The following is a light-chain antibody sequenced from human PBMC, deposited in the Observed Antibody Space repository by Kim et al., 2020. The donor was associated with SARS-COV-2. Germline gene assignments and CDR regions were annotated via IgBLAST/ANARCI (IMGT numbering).Light chain of an antibody. CDR2: GAN. J-gene: IGLJ2*01. Sequence: GNMVTISCSGSTSNIVTKTTSCSQQLPVTAPRLLSFGANQPPAGLPDRFSGSKSGTSASLAISGLQSEDEADYYCASWDDSLNGVVFVGGTKVTVL. CDR3: ASWDDSLNGVV. V-gene: IGLV1-44*01. CDR1: TSNIVTKT.